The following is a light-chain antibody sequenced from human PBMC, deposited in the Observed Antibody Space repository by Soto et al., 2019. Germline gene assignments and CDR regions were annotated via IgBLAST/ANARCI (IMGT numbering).Light chain of an antibody. CDR2: GAS. J-gene: IGKJ2*01. CDR1: QSVSSSY. V-gene: IGKV3-20*01. CDR3: QQYGSSPPT. Sequence: EIVLTQSPGTLSLSPGERATLSCRASQSVSSSYLAWYQQKPGQAPRLLIYGASSRATGIPDRFSGSGSEPDFTLTISRLEPEDFALYYCQQYGSSPPTFGQGTKLEL.